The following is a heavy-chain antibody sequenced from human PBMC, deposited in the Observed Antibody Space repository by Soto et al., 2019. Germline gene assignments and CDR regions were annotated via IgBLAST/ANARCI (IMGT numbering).Heavy chain of an antibody. CDR1: GFPFSSYW. CDR3: AREYYGLLTGYYNDH. V-gene: IGHV3-74*01. J-gene: IGHJ4*02. CDR2: ISGDGTTI. D-gene: IGHD3-9*01. Sequence: EVQLVESGGDSVQPGGSLRLSCAASGFPFSSYWMHWVRHTPGKGLEWVSRISGDGTTIYYADSVTGRFTVSRDNAKNTLCLQMIGLGAEDTAVYYCAREYYGLLTGYYNDHWGQGTLVSVSS.